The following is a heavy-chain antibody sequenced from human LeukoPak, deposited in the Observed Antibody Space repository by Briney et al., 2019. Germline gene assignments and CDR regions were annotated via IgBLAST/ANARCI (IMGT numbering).Heavy chain of an antibody. D-gene: IGHD6-13*01. Sequence: AGGSLRLSCAASGFTFSSYSMNWVRQAPGKGLEWIGYIYYSGSTNYNPSLKSRVTISVDTSKNQFSLKLSSVTAADTAVYYCARMYSSSWYWYFDLWGRGTLVTVSS. J-gene: IGHJ2*01. CDR2: IYYSGST. CDR1: GFTFSSYS. V-gene: IGHV4-59*01. CDR3: ARMYSSSWYWYFDL.